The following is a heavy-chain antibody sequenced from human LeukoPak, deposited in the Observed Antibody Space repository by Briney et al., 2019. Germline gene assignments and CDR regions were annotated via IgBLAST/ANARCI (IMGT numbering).Heavy chain of an antibody. CDR1: GGSISSSSYY. Sequence: PSETLSLTCTVSGGSISSSSYYWGWIRQPPGKGLEWIGSIYYSGSTYYNPSLRSRVTISVDTSKNQFSLKLSSVTAADTAVYYCARVPPRYYDILTGLLYYMDVWGKGTTVTVSS. V-gene: IGHV4-39*07. J-gene: IGHJ6*03. CDR2: IYYSGST. CDR3: ARVPPRYYDILTGLLYYMDV. D-gene: IGHD3-9*01.